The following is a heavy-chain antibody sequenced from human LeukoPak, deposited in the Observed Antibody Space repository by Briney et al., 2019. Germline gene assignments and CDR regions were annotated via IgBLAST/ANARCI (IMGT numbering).Heavy chain of an antibody. V-gene: IGHV3-23*01. D-gene: IGHD4-23*01. CDR1: GFTFSSYA. J-gene: IGHJ4*02. CDR3: AKLMLDGGNVDY. Sequence: GGSLRLSCAASGFTFSSYAMSWVRQAPGEGLEWVSAISGSGGSTYYADSVKGRFTISRDNSKNTLYLQMNSLRAEDTAVYYCAKLMLDGGNVDYWGQGTLVTVSS. CDR2: ISGSGGST.